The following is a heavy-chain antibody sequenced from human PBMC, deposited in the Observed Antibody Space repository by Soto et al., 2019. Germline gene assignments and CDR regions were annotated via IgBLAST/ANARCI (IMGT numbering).Heavy chain of an antibody. J-gene: IGHJ3*01. D-gene: IGHD2-15*01. V-gene: IGHV4-38-2*01. CDR3: ARARLYDAFDV. CDR1: GFFISSGNY. CDR2: IFHGGNT. Sequence: SETLSLTCAVSGFFISSGNYWGWIRKPPGKGLEWIGSIFHGGNTYYNPSLKSRVTISVDMSENQFSLKLNSVTAADTAVYYCARARLYDAFDVWGQGTVVTVSS.